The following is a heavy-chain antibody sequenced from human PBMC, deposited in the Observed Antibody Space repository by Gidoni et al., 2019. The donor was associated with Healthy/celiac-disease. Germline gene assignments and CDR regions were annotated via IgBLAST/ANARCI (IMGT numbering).Heavy chain of an antibody. CDR1: GGSISSGSYY. D-gene: IGHD3-3*01. V-gene: IGHV4-61*02. CDR3: ARSFFWSGYYGWFDP. Sequence: QVQLQESGPGLVKPSQTLSLTCTVSGGSISSGSYYWSWIRQPDGKGLEWIGRIYTSGSTNYNPSLKSRVTMSVDTSKNQFSLKLSSVTAADTAVYYCARSFFWSGYYGWFDPWGQGTLVTVSS. CDR2: IYTSGST. J-gene: IGHJ5*02.